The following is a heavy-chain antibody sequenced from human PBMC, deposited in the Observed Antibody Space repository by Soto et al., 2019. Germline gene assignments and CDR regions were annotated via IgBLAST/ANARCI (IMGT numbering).Heavy chain of an antibody. V-gene: IGHV4-59*08. CDR2: IYYSGST. CDR1: GGSISSYY. Sequence: QVQLQESGPGLVKPSETLSLTCTVSGGSISSYYWSWIRQPPGKGLEWIGYIYYSGSTNYNPSLKRRXTXSXXTSKNQFSLKLSSVTAADTAVYYCARGYGDYVLDYWGQGTLVTVSS. CDR3: ARGYGDYVLDY. D-gene: IGHD4-17*01. J-gene: IGHJ4*02.